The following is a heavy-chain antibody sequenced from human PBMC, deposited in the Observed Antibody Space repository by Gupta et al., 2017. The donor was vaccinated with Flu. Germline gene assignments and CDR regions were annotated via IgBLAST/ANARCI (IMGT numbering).Heavy chain of an antibody. CDR1: YA. CDR2: IRGGGDTT. Sequence: YAVDWVRQAPGEGLEWVSGIRGGGDTTFSADSVKGRFTISRDSSKNTLFLQMNNLRAEDTAVYYCAKGWLDFWGQGTPVTVSS. J-gene: IGHJ4*02. CDR3: AKGWLDF. V-gene: IGHV3-23*01.